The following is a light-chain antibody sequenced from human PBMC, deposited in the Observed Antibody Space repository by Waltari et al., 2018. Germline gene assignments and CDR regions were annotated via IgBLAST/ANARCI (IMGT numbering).Light chain of an antibody. CDR3: AAWDSSLSVSVPWL. CDR2: SNN. Sequence: QAGLTQPPSVSKGLRQTATLTCTGNSNNVGNQGETWLQHHQGPPPKLLCYSNNHRPSGISETLSASRSGNTASLTISGLQPEDEADYDCAAWDSSLSVSVPWLFGGGTKLTVL. V-gene: IGLV10-54*01. J-gene: IGLJ3*02. CDR1: SNNVGNQG.